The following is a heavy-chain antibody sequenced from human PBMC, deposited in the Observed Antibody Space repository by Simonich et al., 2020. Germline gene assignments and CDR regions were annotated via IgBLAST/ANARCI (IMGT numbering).Heavy chain of an antibody. V-gene: IGHV1-2*02. Sequence: VQLVQSGAEVKKPGASVKVYCKASGYTFTGYYMHWVRQAPGQGLDGLGWINPTSGGTNYAQKFKGRVTMTRDTSISTAYRELSRLRSDDTAVYYCARDRAARYYYYYYMDVWGKGTTVTVSS. J-gene: IGHJ6*03. CDR1: GYTFTGYY. CDR2: INPTSGGT. CDR3: ARDRAARYYYYYYMDV. D-gene: IGHD6-6*01.